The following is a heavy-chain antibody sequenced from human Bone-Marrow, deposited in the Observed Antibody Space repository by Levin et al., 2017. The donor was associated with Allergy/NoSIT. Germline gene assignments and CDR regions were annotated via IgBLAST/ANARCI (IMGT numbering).Heavy chain of an antibody. CDR2: ISGSGSSI. D-gene: IGHD3-16*01. Sequence: PGGSLRLSCAASGFTFSNYAMTWVRQARGKGLEWVSAISGSGSSINYADSVKGRFTISRDNPKNTLYLQMNSLRADDTAVYFCAKGLGDQYYWFEPWGQGTLVTVSS. CDR1: GFTFSNYA. J-gene: IGHJ5*02. V-gene: IGHV3-23*01. CDR3: AKGLGDQYYWFEP.